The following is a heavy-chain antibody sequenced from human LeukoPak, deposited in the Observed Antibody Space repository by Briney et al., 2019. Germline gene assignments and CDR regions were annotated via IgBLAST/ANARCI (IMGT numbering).Heavy chain of an antibody. J-gene: IGHJ5*02. CDR1: GYTFTSYG. D-gene: IGHD3-22*01. CDR3: ARGHHSDYYDSSGYRNWFDP. CDR2: ISAYNGNT. Sequence: ASVKVSCKASGYTFTSYGISWVRQAPGQGLEWMGWISAYNGNTNYAQKLQGRVTMTTDTSTSTAYMELRSLRSDDTAVYYCARGHHSDYYDSSGYRNWFDPWGQGTLVTVSS. V-gene: IGHV1-18*01.